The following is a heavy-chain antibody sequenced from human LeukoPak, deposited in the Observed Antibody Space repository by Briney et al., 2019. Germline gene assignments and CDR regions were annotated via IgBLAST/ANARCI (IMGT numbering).Heavy chain of an antibody. CDR2: INHSGST. Sequence: SETLSLTCAVYGGSFSGYYWSWIRQPPGKGLEWIGEINHSGSTNYNPSLKSRVTISVDTSKNQFSLKLSSVTAADTAVYYCASEARVHYDSSGYYYGWGQGTLVAVSS. J-gene: IGHJ4*02. D-gene: IGHD3-22*01. V-gene: IGHV4-34*01. CDR1: GGSFSGYY. CDR3: ASEARVHYDSSGYYYG.